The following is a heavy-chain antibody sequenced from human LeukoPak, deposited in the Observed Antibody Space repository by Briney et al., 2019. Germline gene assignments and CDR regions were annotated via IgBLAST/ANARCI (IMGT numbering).Heavy chain of an antibody. CDR1: GYTFTSYG. Sequence: ASVKVSCKASGYTFTSYGISWVRQAPGQGLEWMGWISAYNGNTNYAQKFQGRVTMTRDTSISTAYMELSRLRSDDTAVYYCASGDHVWGAFDIWGQGTMVTVSS. CDR2: ISAYNGNT. D-gene: IGHD3-16*01. CDR3: ASGDHVWGAFDI. V-gene: IGHV1-18*01. J-gene: IGHJ3*02.